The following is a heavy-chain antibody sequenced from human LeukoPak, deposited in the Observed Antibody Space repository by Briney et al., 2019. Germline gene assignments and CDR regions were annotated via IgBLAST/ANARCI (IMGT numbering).Heavy chain of an antibody. D-gene: IGHD4-23*01. V-gene: IGHV5-51*02. Sequence: GQSLKISCTGSAYSFTTYWTGWVRQMPGQGMDWMGILYPSDSDTRYSPSFQGQVTISAGKSSGTAYLQWSSPKASDTAMYYCARHGDDYGGNSGIHYGYFELWGRGTLVTVSS. CDR3: ARHGDDYGGNSGIHYGYFEL. CDR1: AYSFTTYW. CDR2: LYPSDSDT. J-gene: IGHJ2*01.